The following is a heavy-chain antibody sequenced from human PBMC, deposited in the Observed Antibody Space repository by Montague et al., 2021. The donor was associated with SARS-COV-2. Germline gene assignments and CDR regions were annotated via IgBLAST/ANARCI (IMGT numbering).Heavy chain of an antibody. Sequence: LRLSCAASGFTFSSYSMNWVRQAPGKGLEWVSSISSSSSYIYYADSVKGRFTISRDNAKNSLYLQMNSLRAEDTAVYYCARGPYSGYDLGELDYWGQGTLVTVSS. CDR2: ISSSSSYI. J-gene: IGHJ4*02. D-gene: IGHD5-12*01. V-gene: IGHV3-21*01. CDR3: ARGPYSGYDLGELDY. CDR1: GFTFSSYS.